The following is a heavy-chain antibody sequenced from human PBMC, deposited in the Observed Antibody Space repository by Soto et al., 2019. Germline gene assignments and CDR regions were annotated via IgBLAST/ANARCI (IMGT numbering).Heavy chain of an antibody. CDR3: ARRTNSGDYSFAY. V-gene: IGHV4-39*02. CDR2: VYYAGST. D-gene: IGHD4-17*01. J-gene: IGHJ4*02. CDR1: GGSISTDSHY. Sequence: QLQLQESGPGLVKPSDTLSLTCTVSGGSISTDSHYWGWIRQPPGKGLEWIGSVYYAGSTYKNPSPDSRVTISTHTSKSHFPLTLNSVTAAATAVYYRARRTNSGDYSFAYWGPGTLVTVSS.